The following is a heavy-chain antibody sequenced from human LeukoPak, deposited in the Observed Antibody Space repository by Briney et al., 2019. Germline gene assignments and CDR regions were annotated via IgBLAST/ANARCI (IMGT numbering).Heavy chain of an antibody. Sequence: PSETLSLTCTVSGVSISSYYWSWIRQPPGKGLEWIGYIYHTGSSNYNPSLKSRVTISVDTSKNQFSLKLSSVTAADTAVYYCARIGGSYYPFDYWGQEALVTVSS. CDR1: GVSISSYY. CDR3: ARIGGSYYPFDY. V-gene: IGHV4-59*01. CDR2: IYHTGSS. D-gene: IGHD1-26*01. J-gene: IGHJ4*02.